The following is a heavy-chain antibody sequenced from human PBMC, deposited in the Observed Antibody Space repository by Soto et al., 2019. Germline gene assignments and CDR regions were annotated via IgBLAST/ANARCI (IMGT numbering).Heavy chain of an antibody. V-gene: IGHV3-33*01. CDR2: IWYDGSNK. CDR1: GFTFSSYG. CDR3: ARTASAAPYYFDY. J-gene: IGHJ4*02. D-gene: IGHD2-2*01. Sequence: QVQLVESGGGVVQPGRSLRLSCAASGFTFSSYGMLWVRQAPGKGLEWVAVIWYDGSNKYYADSVKGRFTISRDNSKNTLYLQMNSLRAEDTAVYYCARTASAAPYYFDYWGQGTLVTVSS.